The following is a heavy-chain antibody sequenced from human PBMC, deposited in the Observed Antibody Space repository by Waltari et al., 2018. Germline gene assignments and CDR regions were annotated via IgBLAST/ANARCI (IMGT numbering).Heavy chain of an antibody. Sequence: QLQLQESGPGLVKPSETLSLTCTVSGGSISSSSYYWGWIRQPPGKGLAWIGSIYYSGSTYYNPSLKSRVTISVDTSKNQFSLKLSSVTAADTAVYYCARDGSYYDFWSGYDYYYYYGMDVWGQGTTVTVSS. CDR3: ARDGSYYDFWSGYDYYYYYGMDV. CDR2: IYYSGST. V-gene: IGHV4-39*02. CDR1: GGSISSSSYY. D-gene: IGHD3-3*01. J-gene: IGHJ6*02.